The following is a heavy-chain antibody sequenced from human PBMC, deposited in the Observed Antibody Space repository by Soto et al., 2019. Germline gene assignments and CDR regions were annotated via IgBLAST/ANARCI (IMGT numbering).Heavy chain of an antibody. V-gene: IGHV3-73*01. CDR3: TRPAWSSSWNWFDP. CDR1: GFTFSGSA. J-gene: IGHJ5*02. D-gene: IGHD6-13*01. Sequence: GGSLRLSCAASGFTFSGSAMHWVRQASGKGLEWVGRIRSKANSYATAYAASVKGRFTISRDDSKNTAYLQMNSLKTDDSAVYYCTRPAWSSSWNWFDPWGQGTLVTVSS. CDR2: IRSKANSYAT.